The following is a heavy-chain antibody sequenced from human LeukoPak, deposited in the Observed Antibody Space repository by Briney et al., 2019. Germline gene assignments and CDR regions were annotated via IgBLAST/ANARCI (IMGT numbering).Heavy chain of an antibody. CDR2: ISGSGGST. CDR1: GFTFSSYA. V-gene: IGHV3-23*01. CDR3: AKEMNSGYAQGFDY. D-gene: IGHD5-12*01. Sequence: HAGGSLRLSCAASGFTFSSYAMSWVRQAPGKGLEWVSAISGSGGSTYYADSVKGRFTISRDNSKNTLYLQMNSLRAEDTAVYYCAKEMNSGYAQGFDYWGQGTLVTVSS. J-gene: IGHJ4*02.